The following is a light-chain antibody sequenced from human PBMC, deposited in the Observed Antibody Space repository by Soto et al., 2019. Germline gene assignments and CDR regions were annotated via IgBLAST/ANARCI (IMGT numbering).Light chain of an antibody. CDR3: SSYTSSSTPFYV. CDR2: DVS. CDR1: SSDVGGYNY. Sequence: QSALTQPASVSGSPGQSITISCTGTSSDVGGYNYVSWYQQHPGKAPKLKIYDVSNRPSGVSNRFSGSKSGNTASLTISGLQAEDEADYYCSSYTSSSTPFYVFGTGTKVTVL. J-gene: IGLJ1*01. V-gene: IGLV2-14*01.